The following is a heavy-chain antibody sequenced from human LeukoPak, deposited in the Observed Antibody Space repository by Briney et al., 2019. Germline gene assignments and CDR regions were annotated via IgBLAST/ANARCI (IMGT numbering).Heavy chain of an antibody. J-gene: IGHJ4*02. D-gene: IGHD4-11*01. CDR1: GGSISSSS. CDR2: ISSSSSYI. Sequence: ETLSLTCTVSGGSISSSSYYWGWIRQPPGKGLEWVSSISSSSSYIYYADSVKGRFTISRDNAKNSLYLQMNSLRAEDTAVYYCARDRVERSTVNRLEGYFDYWGQGTLVTVSS. V-gene: IGHV3-21*01. CDR3: ARDRVERSTVNRLEGYFDY.